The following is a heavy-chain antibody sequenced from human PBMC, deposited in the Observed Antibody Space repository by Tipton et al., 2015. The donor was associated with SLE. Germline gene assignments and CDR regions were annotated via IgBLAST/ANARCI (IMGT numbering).Heavy chain of an antibody. J-gene: IGHJ4*02. V-gene: IGHV4-59*08. CDR1: GGSISSHY. CDR2: IYYSGST. CDR3: ARVGGAARLFDY. D-gene: IGHD6-6*01. Sequence: GLVKPSETLSLTCTVSGGSISSHYWSWIRQPPGKGLEWIGYIYYSGSTNYNPSLKSRVIISVDTSKNQFSLKLSSVTAADTAVYYCARVGGAARLFDYWGQGTLVTVSS.